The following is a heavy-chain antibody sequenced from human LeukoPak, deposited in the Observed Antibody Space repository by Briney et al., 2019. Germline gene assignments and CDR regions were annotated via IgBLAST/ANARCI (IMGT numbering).Heavy chain of an antibody. Sequence: GGSQRLSCAASGFTFSRYGMYWVRQAPGKGLEWVAVIWHDGSAEFYADSVKGRFSISRDDSKNTVYLQMSRLRAEDTALYYCAKDNAAGWSGYFDSWGQGTLVTVSS. CDR3: AKDNAAGWSGYFDS. J-gene: IGHJ4*01. D-gene: IGHD6-19*01. CDR1: GFTFSRYG. CDR2: IWHDGSAE. V-gene: IGHV3-33*06.